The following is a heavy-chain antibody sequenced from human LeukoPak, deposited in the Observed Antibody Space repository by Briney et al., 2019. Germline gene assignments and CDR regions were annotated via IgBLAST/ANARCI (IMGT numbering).Heavy chain of an antibody. Sequence: PGGSLRLSCAASGFTFSSYAVHWVRQAPGKGLEWVAVISYDGTYKYYADSVQGRFTISRDNSKNTLYLQMNSLRAEDTAVYYCARGGGACTNGLCYIDHWGQGTLVTVSS. J-gene: IGHJ4*02. CDR2: ISYDGTYK. CDR1: GFTFSSYA. CDR3: ARGGGACTNGLCYIDH. D-gene: IGHD2-8*01. V-gene: IGHV3-30*01.